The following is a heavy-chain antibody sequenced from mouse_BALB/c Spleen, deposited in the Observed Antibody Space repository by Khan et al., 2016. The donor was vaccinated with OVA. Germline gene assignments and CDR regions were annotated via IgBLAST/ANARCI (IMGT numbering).Heavy chain of an antibody. CDR2: IDPSDSET. J-gene: IGHJ3*01. D-gene: IGHD2-2*01. CDR3: TRREKYGYDPSWFAY. CDR1: GYTFTSYW. V-gene: IGHV1-61*01. Sequence: QVQLQQPGAELVRPGASVKLSCKASGYTFTSYWMNWVKQRPGQGLEWIGMIDPSDSETHYNQMFKDKATLTVDKSSSKAYMQLSSLTSEDSSVYYCTRREKYGYDPSWFAYWGQGTLVTVSA.